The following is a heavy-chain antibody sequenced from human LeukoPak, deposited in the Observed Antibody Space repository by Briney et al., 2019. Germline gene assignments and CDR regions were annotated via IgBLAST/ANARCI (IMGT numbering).Heavy chain of an antibody. J-gene: IGHJ4*02. V-gene: IGHV3-21*01. CDR1: GFTFSSYA. CDR3: ARGLSGTKTGFDY. CDR2: ISSSSSYI. D-gene: IGHD1-26*01. Sequence: GGSLRLSCAASGFTFSSYAMSWVRQAPGKGLEWVSSISSSSSYIYYADSVKGRFTISRDNAKNSLYLQMNSLRAEDTAVYYCARGLSGTKTGFDYWGQGTLVTVSS.